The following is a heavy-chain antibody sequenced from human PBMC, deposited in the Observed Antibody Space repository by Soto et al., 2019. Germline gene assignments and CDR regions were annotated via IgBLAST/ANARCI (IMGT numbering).Heavy chain of an antibody. Sequence: GGSLRLSCAASGFTFSSYAMHWVRQAPGKGLEWVAVISYDGSNKYYADSVKGRFTISRDNSKNTLYLQMNSLRAEDTAVYYCAREPAAKVRAFDIWGQGTMVTVSS. CDR3: AREPAAKVRAFDI. D-gene: IGHD2-2*01. CDR1: GFTFSSYA. CDR2: ISYDGSNK. V-gene: IGHV3-30-3*01. J-gene: IGHJ3*02.